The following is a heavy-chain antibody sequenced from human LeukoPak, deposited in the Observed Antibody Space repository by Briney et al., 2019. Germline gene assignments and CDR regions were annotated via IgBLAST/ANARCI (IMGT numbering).Heavy chain of an antibody. Sequence: GASVKVSCKASGYTFTSYDINWVRQATGQGLEWMGWMNPNSGNTGYAQKFQGRVTMTRNTSISTAYMELSSLRSEDTAVYYCARGYCSGGSCYVGDDFDYWGQGTLVTAAS. CDR1: GYTFTSYD. V-gene: IGHV1-8*01. J-gene: IGHJ4*02. D-gene: IGHD2-15*01. CDR2: MNPNSGNT. CDR3: ARGYCSGGSCYVGDDFDY.